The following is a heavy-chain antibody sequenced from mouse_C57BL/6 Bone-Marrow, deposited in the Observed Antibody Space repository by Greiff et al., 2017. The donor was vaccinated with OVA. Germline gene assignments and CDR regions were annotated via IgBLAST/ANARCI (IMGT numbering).Heavy chain of an antibody. V-gene: IGHV1-59*01. J-gene: IGHJ4*01. D-gene: IGHD2-5*01. CDR3: ARGNYSNYDAMDY. CDR1: GYTFTSYW. Sequence: QVQLQQPGAELVRPGTSVKLSCKASGYTFTSYWMHWVKQRPGQGLEWIGVIDPSDSYTKYNQKFKGKATLTVDTSSSTAYMQLSSLTSEDSAVYYCARGNYSNYDAMDYWGQGTSVTVSS. CDR2: IDPSDSYT.